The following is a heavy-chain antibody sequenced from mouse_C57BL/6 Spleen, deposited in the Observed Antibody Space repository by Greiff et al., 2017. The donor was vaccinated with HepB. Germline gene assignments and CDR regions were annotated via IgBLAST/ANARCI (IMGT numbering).Heavy chain of an antibody. CDR3: AREDSSGYVSAWFAY. J-gene: IGHJ3*01. V-gene: IGHV1-4*01. D-gene: IGHD3-2*02. Sequence: VKLMESGAELARPGASVKMSCKASGYTFTSYTMHWVKQRPGQGLEWIGYINPSSGYTKYNQKFKDKATLTADKSSSTAYMQLSSLTSEDSAVYYCAREDSSGYVSAWFAYWGQGTLVTVSA. CDR1: GYTFTSYT. CDR2: INPSSGYT.